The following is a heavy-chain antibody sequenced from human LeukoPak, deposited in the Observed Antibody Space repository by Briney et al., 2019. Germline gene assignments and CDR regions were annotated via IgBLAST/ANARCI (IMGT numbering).Heavy chain of an antibody. CDR2: INPNSGGT. D-gene: IGHD2-2*01. CDR3: ARDLHQLLTGAFDI. J-gene: IGHJ3*02. V-gene: IGHV1-2*02. CDR1: GYTFTGYY. Sequence: ASLNLSCEASGYTFTGYYMHWVRQAPGQGLEWMGWINPNSGGTNYAQKFQGRVTMTRDTSISTAYMELSRLRSDDTAVYYCARDLHQLLTGAFDIWGQGTMVTVSS.